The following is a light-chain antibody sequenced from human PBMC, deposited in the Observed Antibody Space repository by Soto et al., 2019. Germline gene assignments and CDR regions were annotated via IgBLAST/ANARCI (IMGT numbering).Light chain of an antibody. Sequence: EIVMTQSPATLSVSPGERATLSCRASQSVSTNLAWYQQKPGQGPRLLIFGASTRAIGIPARFSGSGSGTEFTLTINSLQSEDFAVYYCQQYNNWPPPWTFGQGTKVDIK. CDR3: QQYNNWPPPWT. CDR2: GAS. V-gene: IGKV3-15*01. CDR1: QSVSTN. J-gene: IGKJ1*01.